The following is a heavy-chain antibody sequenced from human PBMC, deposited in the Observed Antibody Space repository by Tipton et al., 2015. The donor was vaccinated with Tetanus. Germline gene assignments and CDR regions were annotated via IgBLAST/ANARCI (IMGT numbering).Heavy chain of an antibody. J-gene: IGHJ4*02. CDR2: INPSGRRT. Sequence: GSLRLSCAVSGFTSESHYMHWVRQTPDKGLVWISRINPSGRRTDYADSVKGRFTISRDNSKNMLYLQMNDLRADDTAVYYCAISDVAVADTNWGQGSLVTVSS. CDR1: GFTSESHY. V-gene: IGHV3-23*01. D-gene: IGHD6-19*01. CDR3: AISDVAVADTN.